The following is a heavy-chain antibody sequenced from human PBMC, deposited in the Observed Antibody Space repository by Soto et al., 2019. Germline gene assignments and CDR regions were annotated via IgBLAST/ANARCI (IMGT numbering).Heavy chain of an antibody. CDR2: ISAYNGNT. D-gene: IGHD1-26*01. Sequence: QVQLVQSGAEVKKPGASVKVSCKASGYTFTSYGISWVRQAPGQGLEWMGWISAYNGNTNYAQKLQGRVTMTTDTSTSTAYMELRSLRSDDTSVYDCARDWAVGAQRGSFPFDYWGQGTLVTVSS. CDR3: ARDWAVGAQRGSFPFDY. J-gene: IGHJ4*02. V-gene: IGHV1-18*01. CDR1: GYTFTSYG.